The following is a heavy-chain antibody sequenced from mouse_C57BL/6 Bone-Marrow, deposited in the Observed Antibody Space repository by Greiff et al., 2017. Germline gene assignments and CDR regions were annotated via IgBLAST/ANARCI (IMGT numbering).Heavy chain of an antibody. CDR1: GYTFTSYW. Sequence: QVQLKQPGAELVKPGASVKMSCKASGYTFTSYWITWVKQRPGQGLEWIGDIYPGSGSTNYNEKFKSKATLTVDTSSSTAYMQLSSLTSEDSAVYYCARGRTRYRGWFAYWGQGTLVTVSA. CDR2: IYPGSGST. CDR3: ARGRTRYRGWFAY. D-gene: IGHD2-14*01. V-gene: IGHV1-55*01. J-gene: IGHJ3*01.